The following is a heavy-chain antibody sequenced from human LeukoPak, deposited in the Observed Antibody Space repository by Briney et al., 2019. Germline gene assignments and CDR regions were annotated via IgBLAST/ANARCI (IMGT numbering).Heavy chain of an antibody. CDR3: ARVLEDYYGSGSQKFDP. Sequence: PGGSLRLSCAASGFTFSSYSMNWVRQAPGKGLKWVSYISSRSSTIYYADSVKGRFTISRDNAKNSLYLQMNSLRAEDTAVYYCARVLEDYYGSGSQKFDPWGQGTLVTVSS. V-gene: IGHV3-48*01. CDR2: ISSRSSTI. J-gene: IGHJ5*02. CDR1: GFTFSSYS. D-gene: IGHD3-10*01.